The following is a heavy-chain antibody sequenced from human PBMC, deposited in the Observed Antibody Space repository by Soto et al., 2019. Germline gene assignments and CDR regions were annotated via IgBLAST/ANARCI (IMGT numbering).Heavy chain of an antibody. CDR3: ARSAWAAAVPKPDY. V-gene: IGHV1-69*02. D-gene: IGHD6-13*01. CDR1: GGTFSSYT. CDR2: IIPILGIA. Sequence: QVQLVQSGAEVKKPGSSVKVSCKASGGTFSSYTISWVRQAPGQGLEWMGRIIPILGIANYAQKFQGRVKITADKSTSTAYMELSSLRSEDTAGYYCARSAWAAAVPKPDYWGQGTLVTVSS. J-gene: IGHJ4*02.